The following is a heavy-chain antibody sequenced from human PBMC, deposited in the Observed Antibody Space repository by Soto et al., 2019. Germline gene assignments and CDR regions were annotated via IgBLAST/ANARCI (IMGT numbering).Heavy chain of an antibody. CDR2: IWYDGSNK. V-gene: IGHV3-33*01. D-gene: IGHD4-17*01. CDR1: GFTFSSYG. CDR3: ARDGDGDPRY. Sequence: QVQLVESGGGVVQPGRSLRLSCAASGFTFSSYGMHWVRQAPGKGLEWVAVIWYDGSNKYYADSVKGRFTISRDNSKNTLDLQMNSLRAEDTAVYYCARDGDGDPRYWGQGTLVTVSS. J-gene: IGHJ4*02.